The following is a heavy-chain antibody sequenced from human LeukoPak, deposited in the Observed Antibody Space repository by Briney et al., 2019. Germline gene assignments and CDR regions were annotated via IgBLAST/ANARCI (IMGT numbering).Heavy chain of an antibody. CDR3: SQDWLYSSSRGYSFAY. V-gene: IGHV3-23*01. D-gene: IGHD6-13*01. Sequence: GGSLRLSCAASGFTFSSYAVSWVRQAPGKGLEWVSSISGSGVATYSADSVKGRFTISRDNSKNTLYLQMNSLRAEDTAVYYCSQDWLYSSSRGYSFAYWGKGTLVTVSS. CDR2: ISGSGVAT. J-gene: IGHJ4*02. CDR1: GFTFSSYA.